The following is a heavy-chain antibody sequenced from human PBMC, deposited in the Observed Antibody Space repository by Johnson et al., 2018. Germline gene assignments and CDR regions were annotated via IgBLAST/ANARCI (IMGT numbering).Heavy chain of an antibody. D-gene: IGHD3-9*01. CDR1: GFTFGDYA. Sequence: EVQLVESGGGLVKPGRSLRLSCTDYGFTFGDYAMSWFRQAPGKGLEWVGFIRSKAYGGTTEYAASVKGRFTISRDDSKSIAYLQMNSLKTEDTSVYYCTSHYDILTGYGLRFDYWGQGTLVTVSS. J-gene: IGHJ4*02. CDR3: TSHYDILTGYGLRFDY. CDR2: IRSKAYGGTT. V-gene: IGHV3-49*05.